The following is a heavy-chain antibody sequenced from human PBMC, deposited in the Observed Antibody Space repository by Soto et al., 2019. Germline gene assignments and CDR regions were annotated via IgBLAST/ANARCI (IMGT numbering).Heavy chain of an antibody. V-gene: IGHV1-69*13. Sequence: ASVKVSCKASGGTFSSYAISWVRQPPGQGLEWMGGFIPIFDTSNYAQTFQGRVTITADESTSTAYMELRSLTSEDTAVYYCAAGMGPKDWKSYYYYYMDVWGKGTTVTVSS. CDR3: AAGMGPKDWKSYYYYYMDV. J-gene: IGHJ6*03. CDR1: GGTFSSYA. D-gene: IGHD1-1*01. CDR2: FIPIFDTS.